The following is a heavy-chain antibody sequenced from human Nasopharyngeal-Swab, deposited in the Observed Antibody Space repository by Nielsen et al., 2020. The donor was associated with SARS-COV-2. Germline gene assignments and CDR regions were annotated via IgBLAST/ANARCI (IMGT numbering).Heavy chain of an antibody. CDR2: ISGSGGST. V-gene: IGHV3-23*01. CDR3: AKDMEEDWLLSPIDY. Sequence: GGSLRLSCAASGFTFSSYAMSWVRQAPGKGPEWVSAISGSGGSTYYADSVKGRFTISRDNSKNTLYLQMNSLRAEDTAVYYCAKDMEEDWLLSPIDYWGQGTLVTVSS. J-gene: IGHJ4*02. CDR1: GFTFSSYA. D-gene: IGHD3/OR15-3a*01.